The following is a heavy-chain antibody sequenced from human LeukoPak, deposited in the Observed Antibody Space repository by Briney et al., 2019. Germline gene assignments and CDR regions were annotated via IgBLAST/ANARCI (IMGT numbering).Heavy chain of an antibody. J-gene: IGHJ4*02. V-gene: IGHV3-30*02. Sequence: GGSLRLSCAASGFSFSNYGIHWVRQAPGKGLEWVAFIRYDGSDKYYADSVKGRFTISRDNSKNTLYLQMSSLRTEDTALYYCAQYTYGDFWGQGTLVTVSS. CDR1: GFSFSNYG. CDR3: AQYTYGDF. CDR2: IRYDGSDK. D-gene: IGHD3-16*01.